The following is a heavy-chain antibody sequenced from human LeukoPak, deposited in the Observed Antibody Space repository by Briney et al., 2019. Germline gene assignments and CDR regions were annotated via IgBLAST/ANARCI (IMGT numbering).Heavy chain of an antibody. CDR3: ARVRDSSA. J-gene: IGHJ3*01. D-gene: IGHD3-22*01. Sequence: SVKVSCEASGGTFSSYAISWVRQAPGQGLEWMGRIIPILGIANYAQKFQGRVTITADKSTSTAYMELSSLRPEDTAVYYCARVRDSSAWGQGTMVTVSS. V-gene: IGHV1-69*04. CDR1: GGTFSSYA. CDR2: IIPILGIA.